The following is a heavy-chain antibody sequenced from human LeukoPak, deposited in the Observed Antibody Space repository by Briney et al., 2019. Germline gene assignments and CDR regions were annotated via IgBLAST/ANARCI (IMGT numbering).Heavy chain of an antibody. CDR2: ISYDGSNK. CDR3: ASRGGEFDY. Sequence: GGSLRLSCAASGFTFSSYAMHWVRQAPGKGLEWVAVISYDGSNKYYADSVKGRFTISRDNSKNTLYLQMNSLRAEDTAVYYCASRGGEFDYWGQGTLVTVSS. J-gene: IGHJ4*02. CDR1: GFTFSSYA. D-gene: IGHD3-16*01. V-gene: IGHV3-30-3*01.